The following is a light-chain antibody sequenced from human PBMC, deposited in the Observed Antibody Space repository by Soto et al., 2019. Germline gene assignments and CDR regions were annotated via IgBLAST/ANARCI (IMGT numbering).Light chain of an antibody. J-gene: IGLJ2*01. V-gene: IGLV1-47*01. CDR1: TANVGTNH. Sequence: QSVLTQPPSASATPGQSVNISCAGSTANVGTNHVYWYRHCPGTAPELLIYRGNLRPTGVPDRFSSSKAGASAYLAISGLRFDDGGDYYCAVWDDALGGFGLFGGGTKLTVL. CDR3: AVWDDALGGFGL. CDR2: RGN.